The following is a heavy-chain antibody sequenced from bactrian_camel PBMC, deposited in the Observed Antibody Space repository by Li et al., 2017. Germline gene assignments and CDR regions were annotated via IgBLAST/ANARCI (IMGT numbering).Heavy chain of an antibody. CDR3: AKDIDY. CDR2: INSGGGVT. CDR1: GFTFSSHD. V-gene: IGHV3S40*01. J-gene: IGHJ4*01. Sequence: VQLVESGGGLVQPGGSLRLSCAASGFTFSSHDMTWVRQAPGKGLEWVSAINSGGGVTYYADSVKGRFTISRDNAKNTLYLQLNGLKSEDTAMYYCAKDIDYWGQGTQVTVS.